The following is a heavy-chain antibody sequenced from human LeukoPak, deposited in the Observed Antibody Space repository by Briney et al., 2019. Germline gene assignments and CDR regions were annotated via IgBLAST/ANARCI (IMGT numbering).Heavy chain of an antibody. V-gene: IGHV3-21*01. Sequence: GGSLRLSCAASGFTFSSYSMNWVRQAPGKGLEWVSSISSSSSYIYYADSVKGRFTISRDNAKNSPYLQMNSLRAEDTAVYYCARDPKGWYFDLWGRGTLVTVSS. CDR1: GFTFSSYS. CDR3: ARDPKGWYFDL. J-gene: IGHJ2*01. CDR2: ISSSSSYI.